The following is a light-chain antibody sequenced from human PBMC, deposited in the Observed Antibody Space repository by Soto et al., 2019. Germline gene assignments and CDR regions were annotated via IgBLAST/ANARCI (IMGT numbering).Light chain of an antibody. J-gene: IGKJ1*01. V-gene: IGKV3-15*01. CDR2: GAS. CDR1: QSVTTN. Sequence: RCPGPLSVPPGERSPLSCRASQSVTTNLAWYQQKPGQAPRLLIYGASTRATGIPARFSGSGSGTEFTLTISSLQSEDLAVYSSQQDNKWPRAFGQGTKVDIK. CDR3: QQDNKWPRA.